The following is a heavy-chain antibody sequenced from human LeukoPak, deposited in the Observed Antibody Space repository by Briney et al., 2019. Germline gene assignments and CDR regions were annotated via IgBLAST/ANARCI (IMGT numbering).Heavy chain of an antibody. J-gene: IGHJ4*02. CDR3: ANKDDILTGYSLN. D-gene: IGHD3-9*01. V-gene: IGHV3-30*18. CDR1: GFTFSSYG. Sequence: PGGSLRLSCAASGFTFSSYGMHWVRQAPGKGLEWVAVISYDGSNKYYADSVKGRFTISRDNSKNTLYLQMNSLRAEDTAVYYCANKDDILTGYSLNWGQGTLVTVSS. CDR2: ISYDGSNK.